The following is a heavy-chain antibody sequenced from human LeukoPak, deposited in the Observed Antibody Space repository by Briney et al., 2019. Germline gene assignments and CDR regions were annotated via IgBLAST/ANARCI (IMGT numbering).Heavy chain of an antibody. D-gene: IGHD6-13*01. CDR1: GYSISSGYY. Sequence: SETLSLTCTVSGYSISSGYYWGWIRQPPGKGLEWIGSIYHSGSTYYNPSLKSRVTISVDTSKNQFSLKLSSVTAADTAVYYCARAGGTYSSSWYGGWGQGTLVTVSS. J-gene: IGHJ4*02. V-gene: IGHV4-38-2*02. CDR3: ARAGGTYSSSWYGG. CDR2: IYHSGST.